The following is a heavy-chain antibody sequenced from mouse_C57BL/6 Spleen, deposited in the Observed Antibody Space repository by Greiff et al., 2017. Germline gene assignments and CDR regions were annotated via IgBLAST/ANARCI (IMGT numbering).Heavy chain of an antibody. CDR3: TKGLLFAY. V-gene: IGHV14-4*01. J-gene: IGHJ3*01. CDR2: IDPENGDT. Sequence: VHVKQSGAELVRPGASVKLSCTASGFNIKDDYMHWVKQRPEQGLEWIGWIDPENGDTEYASKFQGKATITADTSSNTAYLQLSSLTSEDTAVYYCTKGLLFAYWGQGTLVTVSA. D-gene: IGHD3-3*01. CDR1: GFNIKDDY.